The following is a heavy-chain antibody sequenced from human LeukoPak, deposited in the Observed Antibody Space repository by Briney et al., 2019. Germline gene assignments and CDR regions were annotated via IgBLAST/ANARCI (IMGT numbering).Heavy chain of an antibody. J-gene: IGHJ4*02. CDR3: ARVGYYYDSSGYYYGNDY. CDR2: INHSGST. V-gene: IGHV4-34*01. CDR1: GGSFSGYY. Sequence: SETLSLTCAVYGGSFSGYYWSWIRQPPGKGLEWIGEINHSGSTNYNPSLKSRVAISVDTSKNQFSLKLSSVTAADTAVYYCARVGYYYDSSGYYYGNDYWGQGTLVTVSS. D-gene: IGHD3-22*01.